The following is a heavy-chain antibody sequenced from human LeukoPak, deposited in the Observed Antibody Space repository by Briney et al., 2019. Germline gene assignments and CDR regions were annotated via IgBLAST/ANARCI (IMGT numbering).Heavy chain of an antibody. CDR3: AREDEVGLPNDY. V-gene: IGHV3-48*03. Sequence: GGSLRLSCAASGFTFSSYEMNWVRQAPGKGLEWVSYISTSGNTIYYADSVKGRFTISRDNAKNSLYLQMNSLRAEDTAIYYCAREDEVGLPNDYWGQGTLVTVSS. J-gene: IGHJ4*02. D-gene: IGHD1-7*01. CDR2: ISTSGNTI. CDR1: GFTFSSYE.